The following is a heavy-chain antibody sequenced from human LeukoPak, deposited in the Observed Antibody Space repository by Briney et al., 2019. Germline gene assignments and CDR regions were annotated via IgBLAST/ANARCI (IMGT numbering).Heavy chain of an antibody. D-gene: IGHD5-18*01. Sequence: PSETLSLTCTVSGGSISSYYWSWIRQPPGKGLEWIGYIYYSGSTNYNPSLKSRVTISVDTSKNQFSLKLSSVTAADTAVYYCARHGGYSYGVLEYFDYWGQGTLVTVSS. J-gene: IGHJ4*02. CDR3: ARHGGYSYGVLEYFDY. CDR2: IYYSGST. V-gene: IGHV4-59*08. CDR1: GGSISSYY.